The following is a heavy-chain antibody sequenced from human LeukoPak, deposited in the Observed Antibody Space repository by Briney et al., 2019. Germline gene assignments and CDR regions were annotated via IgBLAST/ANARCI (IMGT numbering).Heavy chain of an antibody. V-gene: IGHV3-30*02. D-gene: IGHD5-18*01. Sequence: GGSLRLSCAASGFTFSSYGMHWVRQAPGKGLEWVAFIRYDGSNKYYADSVKGRFTISRDNSKNTLYLQMNSLRAEDTAVYYCAKDLLHSGYSYGSGDYWGQGTLVTVSS. CDR3: AKDLLHSGYSYGSGDY. CDR1: GFTFSSYG. CDR2: IRYDGSNK. J-gene: IGHJ4*02.